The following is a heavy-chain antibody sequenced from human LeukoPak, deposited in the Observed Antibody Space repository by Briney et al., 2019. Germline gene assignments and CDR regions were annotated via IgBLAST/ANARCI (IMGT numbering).Heavy chain of an antibody. Sequence: SETLSLTCTVSGGSNSSSSWSWIRQAPGKGLEWIGYIYHSGSTNYNPSLKSRVTISVETSKNQFSLKLSSVTAADTAVYYCARDSTYCSSTSCSNWFDPWGQGTLVTVSS. CDR1: GGSNSSSS. CDR3: ARDSTYCSSTSCSNWFDP. V-gene: IGHV4-59*01. D-gene: IGHD2-2*01. CDR2: IYHSGST. J-gene: IGHJ5*02.